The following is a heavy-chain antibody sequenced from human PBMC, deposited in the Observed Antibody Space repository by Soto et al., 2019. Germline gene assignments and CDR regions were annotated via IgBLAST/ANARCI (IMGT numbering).Heavy chain of an antibody. CDR2: ISSSSSTI. D-gene: IGHD6-13*01. V-gene: IGHV3-48*02. Sequence: EVQLVESGGGLVQPGGSLRLSCAASGFPFSSYSMNWVRQAPGKGLEEVSYISSSSSTIYYADSVKGRFTISRDNAKNSLYLQMNSLRDEDTAVYYCAREGSSSGYYYGRDVWGQGTTVTVSS. CDR1: GFPFSSYS. CDR3: AREGSSSGYYYGRDV. J-gene: IGHJ6*02.